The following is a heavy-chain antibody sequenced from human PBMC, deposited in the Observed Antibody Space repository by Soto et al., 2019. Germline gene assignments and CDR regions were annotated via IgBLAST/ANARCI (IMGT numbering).Heavy chain of an antibody. D-gene: IGHD3-9*01. CDR3: ARDKDWAFDY. J-gene: IGHJ4*02. CDR2: IFTTGTTI. CDR1: GFTFCSYS. V-gene: IGHV3-48*03. Sequence: PGGSLRLSCVASGFTFCSYSIVWVRQAPGKGLEWVSYIFTTGTTIYYADSVKGRFTVSRDNAKNSLFLLLNSLRAEDTAVYYCARDKDWAFDYWGQGTLVTVSS.